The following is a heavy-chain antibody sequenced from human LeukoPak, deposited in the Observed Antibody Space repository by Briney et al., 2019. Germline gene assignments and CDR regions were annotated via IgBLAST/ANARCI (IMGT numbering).Heavy chain of an antibody. CDR2: INWNGGST. J-gene: IGHJ6*03. D-gene: IGHD2-2*02. Sequence: GGSLRLSCAASGFTFDDYGMSWARQAPGKGLEWVSGINWNGGSTGYADSVKGRFTISRDNAKNSLYLQMNSLRAEDTALYHCARRAPLGYCSSTSCYNYDYMDVWGKGTTVTVSS. CDR1: GFTFDDYG. CDR3: ARRAPLGYCSSTSCYNYDYMDV. V-gene: IGHV3-20*01.